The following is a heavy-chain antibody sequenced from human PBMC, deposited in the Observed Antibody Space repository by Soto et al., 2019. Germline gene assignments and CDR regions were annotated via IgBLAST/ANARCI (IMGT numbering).Heavy chain of an antibody. CDR3: AKVPGIAAAGSNDY. CDR2: IGGSGSNT. D-gene: IGHD6-13*01. J-gene: IGHJ4*02. CDR1: GFTFSSYG. Sequence: PGGSLRLSCAASGFTFSSYGMSWVRQAPGKGLEWVSSIGGSGSNTYYAESVKGRFTSSRDNSKNTLYLQMNSLRAEDTAVYYCAKVPGIAAAGSNDYWGQGTLVTVSS. V-gene: IGHV3-23*01.